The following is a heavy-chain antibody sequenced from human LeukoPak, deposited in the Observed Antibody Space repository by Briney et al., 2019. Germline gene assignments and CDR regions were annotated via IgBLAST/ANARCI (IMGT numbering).Heavy chain of an antibody. D-gene: IGHD6-19*01. V-gene: IGHV1-2*04. J-gene: IGHJ3*02. CDR3: ARDLKLSSGWYDAFDI. Sequence: GASVKVSCKASGYTFTDYYMHWVRQAPGHGLEWMGWINPSSGGTNYAQKFQGWVTMTRDTSISTTYMELSRLRSDDTAVYYCARDLKLSSGWYDAFDIWGQGTMVTVSS. CDR2: INPSSGGT. CDR1: GYTFTDYY.